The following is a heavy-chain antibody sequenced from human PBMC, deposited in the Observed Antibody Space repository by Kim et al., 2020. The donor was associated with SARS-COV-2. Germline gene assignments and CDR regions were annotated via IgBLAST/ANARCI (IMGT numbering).Heavy chain of an antibody. J-gene: IGHJ5*02. Sequence: SETLSLTCTVSGGSISSGGYYWSWIRQHPGKGLEWIGYIYYSGSTYYNPSLKSRVTISVDTSKNQFSLKLSSVTAADTAVYYCARVEVDTAMASVYGFDPWGQGTLVTVSS. CDR2: IYYSGST. CDR1: GGSISSGGYY. CDR3: ARVEVDTAMASVYGFDP. V-gene: IGHV4-31*03. D-gene: IGHD5-18*01.